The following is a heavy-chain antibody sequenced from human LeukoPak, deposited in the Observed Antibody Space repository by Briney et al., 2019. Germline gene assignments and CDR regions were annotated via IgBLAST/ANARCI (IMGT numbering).Heavy chain of an antibody. CDR2: IYYSGST. J-gene: IGHJ6*02. V-gene: IGHV4-59*08. CDR1: GGSISGSY. CDR3: ARHHHYYDFWSGYYSYYGMDV. D-gene: IGHD3-3*01. Sequence: PSETLSLTCTVSGGSISGSYWSWIQQPPGKGLEWIGYIYYSGSTNSNPSLKSRVTISVDTSKNQFSLKLSSVTAADTAVYYCARHHHYYDFWSGYYSYYGMDVWGQGTTVTVSS.